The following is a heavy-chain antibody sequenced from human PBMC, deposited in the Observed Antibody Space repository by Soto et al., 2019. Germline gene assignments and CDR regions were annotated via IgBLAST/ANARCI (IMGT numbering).Heavy chain of an antibody. Sequence: GGSLRLSCAVSGLTFSSYAMSWVRQAPGKGLEWVSSIDGSGDSTFYGDSVKGRVTISRDNSKSTLFLQMNSLRAEDTAVYYCAKVAGYIYGINSYYYMDVWGKGTTVTVSS. J-gene: IGHJ6*03. CDR3: AKVAGYIYGINSYYYMDV. V-gene: IGHV3-23*01. CDR2: IDGSGDST. D-gene: IGHD5-18*01. CDR1: GLTFSSYA.